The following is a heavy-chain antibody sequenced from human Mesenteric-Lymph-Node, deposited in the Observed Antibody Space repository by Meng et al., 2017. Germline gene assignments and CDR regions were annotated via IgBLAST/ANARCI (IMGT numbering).Heavy chain of an antibody. CDR1: GYTFTGYY. CDR2: INPSGGST. J-gene: IGHJ4*02. CDR3: AKDLYYNWNDVDY. Sequence: ASVKVSCKASGYTFTGYYMHWVRQAPGQGLEWMGIINPSGGSTSYAQKFQGRVTMTRDTSTSTVYLELRSLRSEDTAVYYCAKDLYYNWNDVDYWGQGTPVTVSS. V-gene: IGHV1-46*01. D-gene: IGHD1-20*01.